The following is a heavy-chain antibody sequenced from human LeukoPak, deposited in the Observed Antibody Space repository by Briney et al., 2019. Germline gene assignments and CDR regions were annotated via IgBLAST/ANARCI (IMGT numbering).Heavy chain of an antibody. CDR2: IYHSGST. D-gene: IGHD3-9*01. Sequence: PSQTLSLTCAVSGGSISSGGYSWSWIRQPPGKGLEWIGYIYHSGSTYYNPSLKSRVTISVDRSKNQFSLKLSSVTAADTAVYYCARGHYDILTGPPAGVDVWGKGTTVTVSS. CDR1: GGSISSGGYS. J-gene: IGHJ6*04. V-gene: IGHV4-30-2*01. CDR3: ARGHYDILTGPPAGVDV.